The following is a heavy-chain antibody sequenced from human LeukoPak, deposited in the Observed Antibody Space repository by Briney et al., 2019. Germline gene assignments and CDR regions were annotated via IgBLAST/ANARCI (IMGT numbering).Heavy chain of an antibody. Sequence: PGGSLRLSCEASGFTFSSYDMHWVRQAPGKGLEWVAFIRYDGSYTYYADSVKGRFTISRDNSENTLYLQMNSLRAEDTAVYYCARDRTGQQLISRKDYHYMDVWGKGTTVTISS. CDR2: IRYDGSYT. CDR3: ARDRTGQQLISRKDYHYMDV. V-gene: IGHV3-30*02. CDR1: GFTFSSYD. J-gene: IGHJ6*03. D-gene: IGHD4-11*01.